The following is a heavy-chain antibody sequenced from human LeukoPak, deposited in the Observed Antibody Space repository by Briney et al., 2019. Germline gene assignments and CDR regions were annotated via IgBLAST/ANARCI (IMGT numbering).Heavy chain of an antibody. J-gene: IGHJ3*02. D-gene: IGHD4-17*01. CDR2: INHSGTT. Sequence: PSETLSLTCAVYGGSFSGYYWSWIRQPPGKGLEWIGEINHSGTTNYNPSLKSRVTISVDTSKNQFSLKLSSVTAADTAVYYCARDRMETTTVTTGAFDIWGQGTMVTVSS. CDR3: ARDRMETTTVTTGAFDI. V-gene: IGHV4-34*01. CDR1: GGSFSGYY.